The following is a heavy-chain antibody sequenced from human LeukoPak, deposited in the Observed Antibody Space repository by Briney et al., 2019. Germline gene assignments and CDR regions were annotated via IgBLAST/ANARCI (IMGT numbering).Heavy chain of an antibody. CDR2: INSYGSET. D-gene: IGHD3-16*01. CDR1: EFTFSSFW. CDR3: ARVRMGDDFNPFDY. V-gene: IGHV3-74*01. Sequence: HPGWSLRLSCAASEFTFSSFWIYWVRHAPGKGLVRVSRINSYGSETIYEDSVKGRFTISRDNAKNTLYLQMNSLRAEDTAVYYCARVRMGDDFNPFDYWGQGTLVTVSS. J-gene: IGHJ4*02.